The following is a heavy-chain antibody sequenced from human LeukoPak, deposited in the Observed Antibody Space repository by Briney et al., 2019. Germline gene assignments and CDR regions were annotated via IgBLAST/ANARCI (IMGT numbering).Heavy chain of an antibody. CDR1: GYSFTSYW. V-gene: IGHV5-51*01. J-gene: IGHJ6*03. CDR2: IYLGDSDA. Sequence: GESLKISCKGSGYSFTSYWIGWVRQMPGRGLEWMGIIYLGDSDARYSPSFQGQVTISADKSISTAYLQWSSLKASDTAMYYCARHVDYFYYIDVWGKGTTVTISS. CDR3: ARHVDYFYYIDV.